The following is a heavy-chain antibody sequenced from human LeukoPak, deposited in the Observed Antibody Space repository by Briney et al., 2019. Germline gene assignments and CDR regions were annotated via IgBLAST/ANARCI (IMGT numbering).Heavy chain of an antibody. Sequence: SETLSLTCTVSGGSISSYYWSWIRQPAGKGLEWIGRIYTSGSTNYDPSLKSRVTMSVDTSKNQFSLKLSSVTAADTAVYYCARARLSSSSTPSLYYYYMDVWGKGTTVTVSS. D-gene: IGHD6-6*01. V-gene: IGHV4-4*07. J-gene: IGHJ6*03. CDR2: IYTSGST. CDR1: GGSISSYY. CDR3: ARARLSSSSTPSLYYYYMDV.